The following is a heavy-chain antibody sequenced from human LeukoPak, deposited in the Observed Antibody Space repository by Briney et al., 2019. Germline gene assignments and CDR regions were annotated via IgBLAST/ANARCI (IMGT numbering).Heavy chain of an antibody. CDR3: AGYSGSSLEV. CDR1: GFTFSSYA. J-gene: IGHJ3*01. Sequence: GGSLRLSCAASGFTFSSYAMYWVRQAPGKGLEYVSAISSDGGSTYYANSVKGRFTISRDNSKNTLYLQMGSLRAEDTAVYYCAGYSGSSLEVWGQGTMVTVSS. V-gene: IGHV3-64*01. CDR2: ISSDGGST. D-gene: IGHD1-26*01.